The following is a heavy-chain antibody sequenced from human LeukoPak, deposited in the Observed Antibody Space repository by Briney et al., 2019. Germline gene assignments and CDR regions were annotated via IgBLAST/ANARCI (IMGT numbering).Heavy chain of an antibody. CDR1: GYSFTSYW. Sequence: GESLKISCKGSGYSFTSYWIGWVRQMPGKGLEWMGIIYPGDSDTRYSPSFQGQVTISADKSISTAYLQWSSLKASDTAMYYCARRNIVVVVAAQEVVDNWFDPWGQGTLVTVSS. CDR3: ARRNIVVVVAAQEVVDNWFDP. D-gene: IGHD2-15*01. J-gene: IGHJ5*02. CDR2: IYPGDSDT. V-gene: IGHV5-51*01.